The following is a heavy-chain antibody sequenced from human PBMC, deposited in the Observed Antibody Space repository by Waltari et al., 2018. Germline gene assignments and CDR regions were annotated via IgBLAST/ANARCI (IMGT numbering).Heavy chain of an antibody. Sequence: QVQLQESGPGLVKPSQTLSLTCTVSGGSISSDNYYWTWIRQPAGKGLEWIGRIYASGSASGRTKHNPSLKSRVTISVETSKKQCSLNLNAVTAADTAVYYCARDTGYNYHFDSWGQGTLVTVSS. CDR2: IYASGSASGRT. CDR3: ARDTGYNYHFDS. V-gene: IGHV4-61*02. J-gene: IGHJ4*02. D-gene: IGHD1-1*01. CDR1: GGSISSDNYY.